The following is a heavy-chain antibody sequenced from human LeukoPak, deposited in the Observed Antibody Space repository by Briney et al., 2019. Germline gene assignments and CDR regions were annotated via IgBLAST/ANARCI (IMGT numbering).Heavy chain of an antibody. V-gene: IGHV1-2*02. CDR1: GYTFTGYY. Sequence: EASVKVSCKASGYTFTGYYMHWVRQAPGQGLEWMGWINPRSGGTNYAQKFQGRVTMTRDTSITTAYMELSRLRSDDTAVYYCVKMHYDFWSAFHIWGQGTMVTVSS. CDR3: VKMHYDFWSAFHI. J-gene: IGHJ3*02. D-gene: IGHD3-3*01. CDR2: INPRSGGT.